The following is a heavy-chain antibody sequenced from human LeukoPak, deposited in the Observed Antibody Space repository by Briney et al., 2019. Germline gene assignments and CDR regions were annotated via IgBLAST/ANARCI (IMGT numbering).Heavy chain of an antibody. CDR1: GYTFTGYY. CDR2: INPNSGGT. Sequence: ASVKVSCKASGYTFTGYYMHWVRQAPGQGLEWMGWINPNSGGTNYAQKFQGRVTMTRDTSISTAYMELSRLRSEDTAVYYCARALDYYGSGSYSPYYYYGMDVWGQGTTVTVSS. D-gene: IGHD3-10*01. CDR3: ARALDYYGSGSYSPYYYYGMDV. J-gene: IGHJ6*02. V-gene: IGHV1-2*02.